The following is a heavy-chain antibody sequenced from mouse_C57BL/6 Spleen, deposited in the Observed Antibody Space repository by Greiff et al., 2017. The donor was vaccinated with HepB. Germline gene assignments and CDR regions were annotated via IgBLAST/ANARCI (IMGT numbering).Heavy chain of an antibody. J-gene: IGHJ3*01. Sequence: EVKLVESGGGLVKPGGSLKLSCAASGFTFSSYTMSWVRQTPEKRLEWVATISGGGGNTYYPDSVKGRFTISRDNAKNTLYLQMSSLRSEDTALYYCARQAAQAPWFAYWGQGTLVTVSA. CDR2: ISGGGGNT. CDR1: GFTFSSYT. V-gene: IGHV5-9*01. CDR3: ARQAAQAPWFAY. D-gene: IGHD3-2*02.